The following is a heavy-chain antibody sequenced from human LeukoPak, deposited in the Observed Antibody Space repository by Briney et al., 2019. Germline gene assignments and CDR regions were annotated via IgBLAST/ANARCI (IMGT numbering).Heavy chain of an antibody. Sequence: GGSLRLSCAASGFTFSDYYMSWIRQAPGKGLEWVSYISSSGSTIYYADSVKGRFTISRDNAKNSLYLQMNSLRAEDTAVYYCARDRDPGAIYYYYYMDVWGKGTTVTVSS. CDR1: GFTFSDYY. D-gene: IGHD2-2*01. CDR2: ISSSGSTI. J-gene: IGHJ6*03. CDR3: ARDRDPGAIYYYYYMDV. V-gene: IGHV3-11*04.